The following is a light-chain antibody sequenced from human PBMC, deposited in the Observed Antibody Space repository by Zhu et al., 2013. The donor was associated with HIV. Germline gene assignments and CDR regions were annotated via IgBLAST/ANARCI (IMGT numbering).Light chain of an antibody. J-gene: IGLJ3*02. CDR1: SSDVGGYNY. V-gene: IGLV2-8*01. CDR2: DVS. Sequence: QSALTQPPSASGSPGQSVTISCTGTSSDVGGYNYVSWHQQHPGKAPKLIIYDVSERPSGVPDRFSGSKSGTSASLAISGLRSEDEADYYCAAWDDSLSGWVFGGGTKLTVL. CDR3: AAWDDSLSGWV.